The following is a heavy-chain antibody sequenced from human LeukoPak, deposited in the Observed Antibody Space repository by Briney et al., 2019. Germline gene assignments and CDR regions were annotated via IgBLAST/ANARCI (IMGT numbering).Heavy chain of an antibody. CDR2: IKQDGSEK. V-gene: IGHV3-7*01. CDR1: GFTFSRYW. CDR3: ARDRGYYYDSSGNYYYY. D-gene: IGHD3-22*01. J-gene: IGHJ4*02. Sequence: GGSLRLSCAASGFTFSRYWMSWVRQAPGKGLEWVANIKQDGSEKYYVDSVKGRFTISRDNAKNSLYLQMNSLRAEDTAVYYCARDRGYYYDSSGNYYYYWGQGTLVTVSS.